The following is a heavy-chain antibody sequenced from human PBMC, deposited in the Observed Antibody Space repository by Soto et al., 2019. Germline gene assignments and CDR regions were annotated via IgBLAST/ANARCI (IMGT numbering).Heavy chain of an antibody. Sequence: QVQLQESGPGLVKPSETLSLTCTVSGGSISSYYWSGIRQPAGKGLEWIGRIYTSGSTNYNPSLKRRVTMYVNTSKKPLSLKLSSVTAADTAVYSCARNVYYYDSSGYWFDYWGQGTLVTVSS. D-gene: IGHD3-22*01. CDR1: GGSISSYY. V-gene: IGHV4-4*07. CDR2: IYTSGST. CDR3: ARNVYYYDSSGYWFDY. J-gene: IGHJ4*02.